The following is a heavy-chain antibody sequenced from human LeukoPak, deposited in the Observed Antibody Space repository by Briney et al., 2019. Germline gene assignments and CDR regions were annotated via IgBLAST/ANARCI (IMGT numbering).Heavy chain of an antibody. CDR2: IIPIFGTA. Sequence: SVKVSCKASGGTFSSYAISWVRQAPGQGLEWMGGIIPIFGTANYAQKFQGRVTITADESTSTAYMELSSLRSDDTAVYYCARGHLDGSGSYYSEYFQHWGQGTLVTVSS. J-gene: IGHJ1*01. CDR3: ARGHLDGSGSYYSEYFQH. CDR1: GGTFSSYA. D-gene: IGHD1-26*01. V-gene: IGHV1-69*13.